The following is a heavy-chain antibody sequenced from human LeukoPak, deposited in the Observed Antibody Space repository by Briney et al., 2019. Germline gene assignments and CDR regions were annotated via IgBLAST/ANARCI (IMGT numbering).Heavy chain of an antibody. Sequence: ASVKVSCKASGYTFTSYAMNWVRQAPGQGLEWMGWINTNTGNPTYAQGFTGRFVFSLDTSVSTAYLQISSLKAEDTAVYYCARDPARKLYSTAAAGDWFDPWGQGTLVTVSS. V-gene: IGHV7-4-1*02. CDR2: INTNTGNP. D-gene: IGHD6-13*01. CDR3: ARDPARKLYSTAAAGDWFDP. J-gene: IGHJ5*02. CDR1: GYTFTSYA.